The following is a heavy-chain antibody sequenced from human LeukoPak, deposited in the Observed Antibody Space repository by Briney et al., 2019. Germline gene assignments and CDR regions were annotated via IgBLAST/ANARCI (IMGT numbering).Heavy chain of an antibody. CDR3: ARDLSLDY. J-gene: IGHJ4*02. CDR2: IYYSGST. CDR1: GGSISRYY. V-gene: IGHV4-59*01. Sequence: SETLSLTCTVSGGSISRYYWSWIRQPPGKGLEWIGYIYYSGSTNYNPSLKSRVTISVDPSKNQLSLKRSSVTAADTGVFYCARDLSLDYWGQGTLVTVSS.